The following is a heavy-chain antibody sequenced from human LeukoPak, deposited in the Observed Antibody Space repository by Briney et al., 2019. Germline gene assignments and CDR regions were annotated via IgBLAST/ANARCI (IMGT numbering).Heavy chain of an antibody. CDR3: ARAHAGYSSGWYLGDAFDI. J-gene: IGHJ3*02. D-gene: IGHD6-19*01. CDR1: GGTFSSYA. V-gene: IGHV1-69*06. CDR2: IIPIFGTA. Sequence: ASVKVSCKASGGTFSSYAISWVRQAPGQGLEWMGGIIPIFGTANYAQKFQGRVTITADKSTSTAYMELSSLRSEDTAVYYCARAHAGYSSGWYLGDAFDIWGQGTMVTVSS.